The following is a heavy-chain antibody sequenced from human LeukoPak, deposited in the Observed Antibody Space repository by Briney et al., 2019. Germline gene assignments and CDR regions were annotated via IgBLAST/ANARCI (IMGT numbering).Heavy chain of an antibody. J-gene: IGHJ5*02. Sequence: PSETLSLTCTVSGGSISSGSYYWSWIRQPAGKGLEWIGRIYTSGSTNYNPSLKSRVTISVDTSKNQFSLKLSSVTAADTAVYYCARGSWGNNWFDPWGQGTLVTVSS. CDR1: GGSISSGSYY. V-gene: IGHV4-61*02. CDR3: ARGSWGNNWFDP. D-gene: IGHD7-27*01. CDR2: IYTSGST.